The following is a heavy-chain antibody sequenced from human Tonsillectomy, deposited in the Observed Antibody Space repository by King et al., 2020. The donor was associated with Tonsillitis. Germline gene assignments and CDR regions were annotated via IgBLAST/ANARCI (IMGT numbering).Heavy chain of an antibody. CDR2: ISGSSTYI. J-gene: IGHJ4*02. CDR1: GFTFSSYS. V-gene: IGHV3-21*01. Sequence: VQLVESGGGLVKPGGSLRLSCAASGFTFSSYSMNWVRQAPGGGLEWVSSISGSSTYIYDADSVKGRFTISRDNAKNSLYLQMNSLRAEDKAVYYCARGGAYGDYRCFDYWGQGTLVTVSS. CDR3: ARGGAYGDYRCFDY. D-gene: IGHD4-17*01.